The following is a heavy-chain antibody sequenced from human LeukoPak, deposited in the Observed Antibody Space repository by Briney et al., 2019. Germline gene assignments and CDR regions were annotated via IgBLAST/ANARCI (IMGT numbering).Heavy chain of an antibody. D-gene: IGHD6-19*01. CDR1: GFTFSSYA. J-gene: IGHJ4*02. Sequence: PGGSLRLSCAASGFTFSSYALHWVRQAPGKGLEWVAVISYDGSNKYYADSVKGRFTISRDNSKNTLYLQMNSLRAEDTAVYYCAKERSGWYAKRTYYFDYWGQGTLVTVSS. CDR2: ISYDGSNK. V-gene: IGHV3-30-3*01. CDR3: AKERSGWYAKRTYYFDY.